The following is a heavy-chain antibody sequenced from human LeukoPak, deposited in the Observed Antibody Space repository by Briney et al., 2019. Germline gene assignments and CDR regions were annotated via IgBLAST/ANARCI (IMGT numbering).Heavy chain of an antibody. CDR2: IYYSGGT. Sequence: SETLSLTCTVSGGSISSYYWSWIRQPPGKGLEWIGYIYYSGGTNYNPSLKSRVTISVDTSKNQFSLKLSSVTAADTAVYYCARVLDWYNWFDPWGQGTLVTVSS. V-gene: IGHV4-59*01. CDR1: GGSISSYY. J-gene: IGHJ5*02. CDR3: ARVLDWYNWFDP. D-gene: IGHD3/OR15-3a*01.